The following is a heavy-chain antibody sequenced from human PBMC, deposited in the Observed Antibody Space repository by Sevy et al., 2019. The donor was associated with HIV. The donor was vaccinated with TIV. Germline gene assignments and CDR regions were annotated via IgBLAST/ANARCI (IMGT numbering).Heavy chain of an antibody. D-gene: IGHD3-9*01. V-gene: IGHV4-61*01. CDR2: VFYFGTT. CDR3: ARDQYYDILTGLYAMDV. Sequence: SETLSLTCSVSGASVSSANDYWSWIRQPPGRGLEWMGFVFYFGTTNYNPSPKSRAPISLETSKKQFSLKLTSVTAADTAIYYCARDQYYDILTGLYAMDVWGQGTTVTVSS. CDR1: GASVSSANDY. J-gene: IGHJ6*02.